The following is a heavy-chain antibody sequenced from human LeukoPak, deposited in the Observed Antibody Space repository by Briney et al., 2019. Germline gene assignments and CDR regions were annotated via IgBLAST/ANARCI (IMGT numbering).Heavy chain of an antibody. D-gene: IGHD6-19*01. CDR2: TYYSGST. Sequence: KTSETLSLTCTVSGGSISSYYWSWIRQPPGKGLEWIGCTYYSGSTNYNPSLKSRVTISVDTSKNQFSLKLSSVTAADTAVYYCARHSSIAVAVDYWGQGTLVTVSS. CDR1: GGSISSYY. CDR3: ARHSSIAVAVDY. J-gene: IGHJ4*02. V-gene: IGHV4-59*08.